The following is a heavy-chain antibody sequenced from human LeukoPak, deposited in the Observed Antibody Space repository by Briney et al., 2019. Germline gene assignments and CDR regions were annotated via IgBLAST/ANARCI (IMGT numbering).Heavy chain of an antibody. CDR3: ARIPRRITIFGVASGRAFDI. D-gene: IGHD3-3*01. J-gene: IGHJ3*02. CDR1: GYTFASYG. CDR2: MNPNSGNT. Sequence: ASVKVSCKASGYTFASYGISWVRQATGQGLEWMGWMNPNSGNTGYAQKFQGRVTMTRSTSISTAYMELNSLRSEDTAVYYCARIPRRITIFGVASGRAFDIWGQGTMVTVSS. V-gene: IGHV1-8*02.